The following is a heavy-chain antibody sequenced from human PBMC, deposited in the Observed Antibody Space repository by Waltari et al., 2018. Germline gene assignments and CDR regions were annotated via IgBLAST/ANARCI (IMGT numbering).Heavy chain of an antibody. Sequence: EVQLVESGGGLVQPGGSLRLSCAASGFTFSSYWMHWVRQAPGKGLVWVSRINSDGSTTGYADSVKGRFTISRDNTKNTLSLQMNSLRDEDMAVYYCAVYLRSSPFDPWGQGTLVTVSS. V-gene: IGHV3-74*01. CDR2: INSDGSTT. CDR3: AVYLRSSPFDP. J-gene: IGHJ5*02. D-gene: IGHD5-12*01. CDR1: GFTFSSYW.